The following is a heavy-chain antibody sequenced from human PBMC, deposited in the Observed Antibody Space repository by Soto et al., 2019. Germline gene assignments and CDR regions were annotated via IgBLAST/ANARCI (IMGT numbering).Heavy chain of an antibody. CDR2: SYYSGTS. J-gene: IGHJ5*02. Sequence: SETLSLTCTVSGGSIRVQSYYWTWIRQTPGKGREWLGSSYYSGTSYFNPALKGRVTISVDTSTNQFSLRLTSVTAADTAVYYCTRRYNWNDYYFDPWGQGTLVTVSS. CDR3: TRRYNWNDYYFDP. CDR1: GGSIRVQSYY. V-gene: IGHV4-39*01. D-gene: IGHD1-20*01.